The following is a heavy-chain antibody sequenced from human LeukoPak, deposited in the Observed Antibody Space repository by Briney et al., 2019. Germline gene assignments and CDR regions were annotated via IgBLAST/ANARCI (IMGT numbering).Heavy chain of an antibody. CDR2: IWYDGSNK. CDR3: AKDVWGNTSYYFDY. CDR1: GFTFSSYG. J-gene: IGHJ4*02. D-gene: IGHD2-8*01. V-gene: IGHV3-33*06. Sequence: GGSLRLSCAASGFTFSSYGMHWVRQAPGKGLEWVAVIWYDGSNKYYADSVKGRFTISRDNSKNTLYLQMNSLRAEDTAVYYCAKDVWGNTSYYFDYWGQGTLVTVSS.